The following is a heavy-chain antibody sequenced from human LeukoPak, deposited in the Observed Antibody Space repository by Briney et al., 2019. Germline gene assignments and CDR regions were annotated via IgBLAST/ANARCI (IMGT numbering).Heavy chain of an antibody. CDR3: ARGSVVPAAMDV. CDR1: GGSFSGYY. J-gene: IGHJ6*02. CDR2: INRSGST. V-gene: IGHV4-34*01. D-gene: IGHD2-2*01. Sequence: PSETLSLTCAVYGGSFSGYYWSWIRQPPGKGLEWIGEINRSGSTNYNPSLKSRVTISVDTSKNQFSLKLSSVTAADTAVYYCARGSVVPAAMDVWGQGTTVTVSS.